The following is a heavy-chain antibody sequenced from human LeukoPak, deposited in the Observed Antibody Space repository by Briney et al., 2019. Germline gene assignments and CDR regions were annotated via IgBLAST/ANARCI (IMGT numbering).Heavy chain of an antibody. V-gene: IGHV4-4*07. CDR1: GGSISSYY. D-gene: IGHD6-13*01. CDR2: IYTSGST. CDR3: ASSAAAGTSGWFDP. Sequence: SETLSLTCTVSGGSISSYYWSWIRQPAGKGLEWIGRIYTSGSTNYNPSFKSRVTMSVDTSKNQFSLKLSSVTAADTAVYYCASSAAAGTSGWFDPWGQGTLVTVSS. J-gene: IGHJ5*02.